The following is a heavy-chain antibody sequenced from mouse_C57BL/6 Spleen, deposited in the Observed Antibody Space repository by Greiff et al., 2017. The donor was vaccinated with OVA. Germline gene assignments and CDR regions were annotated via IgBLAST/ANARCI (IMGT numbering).Heavy chain of an antibody. CDR2: IRHKANGYTT. CDR1: GFTFTDYY. V-gene: IGHV7-3*01. Sequence: EVQGVESGGGLVQPGGSLSLSCAASGFTFTDYYMSWVRQPPGKALEWLGFIRHKANGYTTEYSASVKVRFTISRDNSQSIIYLQRNALRAEDSATYYCARLSYMDYGLRYFDVWGTGTTVTVSS. CDR3: ARLSYMDYGLRYFDV. J-gene: IGHJ1*03. D-gene: IGHD2-4*01.